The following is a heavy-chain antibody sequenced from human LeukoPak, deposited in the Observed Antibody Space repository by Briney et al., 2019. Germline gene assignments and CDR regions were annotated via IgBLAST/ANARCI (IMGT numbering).Heavy chain of an antibody. CDR2: ISAYNGNT. CDR3: ARDGYCSSTSCYFDYYYGMDV. J-gene: IGHJ6*02. D-gene: IGHD2-2*01. CDR1: GYTLTSYG. Sequence: ASVKVSCKASGYTLTSYGISWVRQAPGQGLEWMGWISAYNGNTNYAQKLQGRVTMTTDTSTSTAYMELRSLRSDDTAVYYCARDGYCSSTSCYFDYYYGMDVWGQGTTVTVSS. V-gene: IGHV1-18*01.